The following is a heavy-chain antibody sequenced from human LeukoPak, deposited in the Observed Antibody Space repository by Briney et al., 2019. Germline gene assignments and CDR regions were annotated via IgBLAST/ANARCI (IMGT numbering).Heavy chain of an antibody. D-gene: IGHD5-12*01. CDR1: GGSFSGYY. V-gene: IGHV4-34*01. CDR2: INHSGST. J-gene: IGHJ4*02. CDR3: ARLTPPRWWLRVTFDY. Sequence: SETLSLTCAVYGGSFSGYYWSWIRQTPGKGLEWIGEINHSGSTNYNPSLKSRVTISVDTSKNQFSLKLSSVTAADTAVYYCARLTPPRWWLRVTFDYWGQGTLVTVSS.